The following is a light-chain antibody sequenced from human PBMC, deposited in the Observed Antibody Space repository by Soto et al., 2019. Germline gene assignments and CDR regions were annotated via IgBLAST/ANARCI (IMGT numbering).Light chain of an antibody. J-gene: IGKJ1*01. CDR3: QQYDNWQT. CDR1: QSVSSN. Sequence: ENGMTQSASTLSVSQGERATLSCRASQSVSSNLAWYQQKPGQAPRLLIYGASTRATGIPARFSGSGSGTEFTLTISSLQSEDFAVYYCQQYDNWQTFGQGTKVDIK. CDR2: GAS. V-gene: IGKV3-15*01.